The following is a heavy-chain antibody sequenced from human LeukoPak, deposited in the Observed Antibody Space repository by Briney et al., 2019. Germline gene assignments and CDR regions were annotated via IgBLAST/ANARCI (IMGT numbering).Heavy chain of an antibody. CDR1: GFTFSSHG. J-gene: IGHJ4*02. Sequence: GRSLRLSCAASGFTFSSHGMHWVRQAPGKGLEWVAVIWYDGSDKYYADSVKGRFTISRDNSKNTLYLQMTSLRADDTAVYYCAREVTYYDILTGLDYWGQGTLVTVSS. CDR2: IWYDGSDK. V-gene: IGHV3-33*01. CDR3: AREVTYYDILTGLDY. D-gene: IGHD3-9*01.